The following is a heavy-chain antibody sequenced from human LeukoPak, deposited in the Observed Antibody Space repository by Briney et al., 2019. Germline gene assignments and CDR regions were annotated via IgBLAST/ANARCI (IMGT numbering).Heavy chain of an antibody. D-gene: IGHD3-9*01. CDR2: INPSGGST. CDR1: GYTFTSYY. CDR3: ARDDILTGNYPPFDF. J-gene: IGHJ4*02. Sequence: ASVKVSCKASGYTFTSYYMHWVRQAPGQGLEWMGIINPSGGSTSYAQKFQGRVTMTRDTSTSTVYMELSSLRSEDTAVYYCARDDILTGNYPPFDFWGQGTLVTVSS. V-gene: IGHV1-46*01.